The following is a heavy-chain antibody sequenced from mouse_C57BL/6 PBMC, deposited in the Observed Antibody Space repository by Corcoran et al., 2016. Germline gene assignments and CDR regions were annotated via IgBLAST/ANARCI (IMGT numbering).Heavy chain of an antibody. CDR2: INPYNGGT. CDR3: ARRSTMTPFDY. J-gene: IGHJ2*01. D-gene: IGHD2-4*01. V-gene: IGHV1-19*01. CDR1: GYTFTDYY. Sequence: EVQLQQSGPVLVKPGASVKMSCKASGYTFTDYYMNWVKQSHGKSLEWIGVINPYNGGTSYNQKFKGKATLTVDKSSSTAYMELNSLTSEDSAVYYCARRSTMTPFDYWGQGTTLTVSS.